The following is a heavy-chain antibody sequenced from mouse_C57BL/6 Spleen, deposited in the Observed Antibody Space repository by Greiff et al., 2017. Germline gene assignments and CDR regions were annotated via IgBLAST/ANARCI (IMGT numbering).Heavy chain of an antibody. CDR3: ARGAGYDGLYFDY. D-gene: IGHD2-2*01. CDR2: IYPEDGET. Sequence: EVQLQQSGAELVKPGASVKLSCTASGFNIKDYYMHWVKQRTEQGLEWIGRIYPEDGETKYASKFQGKATITADTSSNTAYRQLSSLTSEDTAVYYCARGAGYDGLYFDYWGQGTTLTVSS. J-gene: IGHJ2*01. V-gene: IGHV14-2*01. CDR1: GFNIKDYY.